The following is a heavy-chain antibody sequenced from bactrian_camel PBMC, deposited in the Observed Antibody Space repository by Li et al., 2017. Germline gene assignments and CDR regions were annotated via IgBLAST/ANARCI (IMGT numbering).Heavy chain of an antibody. CDR1: GFSSLC. Sequence: HVQLVESGGGSVQAGESLTLSCQASGFSSLCMGWFRQPAGKERERVAEIEVDGGRTNYADFVEGRFTISKVPAKNTLYLQMNSLQPEDTAMYYCASDQTCYNGKWPTKWGYWGQGTQVTV. CDR3: ASDQTCYNGKWPTKWGY. J-gene: IGHJ6*01. V-gene: IGHV3S26*01. CDR2: IEVDGGRT. D-gene: IGHD3*01.